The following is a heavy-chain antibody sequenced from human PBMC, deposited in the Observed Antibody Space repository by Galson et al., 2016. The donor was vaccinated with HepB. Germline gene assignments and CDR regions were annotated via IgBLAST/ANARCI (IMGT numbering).Heavy chain of an antibody. D-gene: IGHD3-22*01. CDR2: ISGSGGHT. Sequence: SLRLSCAASGFTFSSYAMSWVRQAPGKGLEWVSAISGSGGHTYYADSVKGRFTISRDDSKNTLYLQVNSLRAEDTAVSYCAKYSSGYNPEYFHHWGQGTLVTVSS. J-gene: IGHJ1*01. V-gene: IGHV3-23*01. CDR3: AKYSSGYNPEYFHH. CDR1: GFTFSSYA.